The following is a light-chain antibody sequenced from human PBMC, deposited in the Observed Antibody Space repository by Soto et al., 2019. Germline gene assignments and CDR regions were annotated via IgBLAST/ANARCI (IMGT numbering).Light chain of an antibody. CDR3: SSYTRCTALVA. Sequence: QSVLTQPASVSGSPGQSITISCTGTSSDIGAYNYVSWYQQHPGKAPKLMIYDVSNRPSGVSNRFSGSKSGNTASLTISGLQADDEADYYCSSYTRCTALVAFGGGTKVIVL. J-gene: IGLJ2*01. V-gene: IGLV2-14*03. CDR1: SSDIGAYNY. CDR2: DVS.